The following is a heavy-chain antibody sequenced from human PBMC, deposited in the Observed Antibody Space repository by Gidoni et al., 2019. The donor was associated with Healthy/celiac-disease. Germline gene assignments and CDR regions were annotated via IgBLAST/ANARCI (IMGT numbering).Heavy chain of an antibody. J-gene: IGHJ4*02. Sequence: QVQLQESGPGLVKPSETLSLTCTVSGGSVSSGSYYWSWIRQPPGKGLAWIGYIYYSGSTNYNPSLKSRVTISVDTSKNQFSLKLSSVTAADTAVYYCAREQLGTFDYWGQGTLVTVSS. D-gene: IGHD7-27*01. V-gene: IGHV4-61*01. CDR1: GGSVSSGSYY. CDR2: IYYSGST. CDR3: AREQLGTFDY.